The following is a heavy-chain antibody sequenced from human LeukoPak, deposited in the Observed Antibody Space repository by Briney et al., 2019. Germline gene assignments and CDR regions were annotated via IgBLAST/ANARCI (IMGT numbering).Heavy chain of an antibody. CDR3: ARTAARRFDY. V-gene: IGHV1-2*06. Sequence: LRASVKVSCKASGYTFIGYYIHWVRQAPGQGLEWMGQINPNSGGTNYAQKFQGRVTMTRDTSISTAYMELSRLRSDDTAVYYCARTAARRFDYWGQGTLVTVSS. CDR2: INPNSGGT. J-gene: IGHJ4*02. D-gene: IGHD6-6*01. CDR1: GYTFIGYY.